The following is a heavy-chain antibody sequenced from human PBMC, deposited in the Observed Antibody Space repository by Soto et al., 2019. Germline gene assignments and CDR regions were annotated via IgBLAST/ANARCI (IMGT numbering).Heavy chain of an antibody. D-gene: IGHD2-21*02. J-gene: IGHJ6*02. CDR3: ARDATIVVVTANYYYYYGMDV. CDR2: ISAYNGNT. CDR1: GYTFTSYG. V-gene: IGHV1-18*04. Sequence: RASVKVSCKASGYTFTSYGISWVRQAPGQGLEWMGWISAYNGNTNYAQKLQGRVTMTTDTSTSTAYMELRSLRSDDTAVYYCARDATIVVVTANYYYYYGMDVWGQGTTVTVSS.